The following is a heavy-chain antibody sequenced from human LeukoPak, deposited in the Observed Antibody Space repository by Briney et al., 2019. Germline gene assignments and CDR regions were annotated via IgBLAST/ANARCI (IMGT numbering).Heavy chain of an antibody. CDR3: ARHPTYYYGSGSYRRYFDY. CDR1: GGSISSSSYY. Sequence: SETLSLTCTVSGGSISSSSYYWGWIRQPPGKGLEWIVSIYYSGSTYYNPSLKSRVTISVDTSKNQFSLKLSSVTAADTAVYYCARHPTYYYGSGSYRRYFDYWGQGTLVTISS. D-gene: IGHD3-10*01. V-gene: IGHV4-39*01. J-gene: IGHJ4*02. CDR2: IYYSGST.